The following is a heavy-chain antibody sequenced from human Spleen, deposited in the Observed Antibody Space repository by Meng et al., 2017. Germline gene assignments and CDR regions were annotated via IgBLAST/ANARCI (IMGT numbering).Heavy chain of an antibody. CDR1: GGSISSGGYY. CDR3: ARVNYYDSSGQNWYFDL. V-gene: IGHV4-31*03. CDR2: IYYSGST. D-gene: IGHD3-22*01. Sequence: QGQRKESGPGTVKPSQTLSLTCTVSGGSISSGGYYWSWIRQHPGKGLEWIGHIYYSGSTYYNPSLKSRITISVDTSKNQFSLKLSSVTAADTAVYYCARVNYYDSSGQNWYFDLWGRGTLVTVSS. J-gene: IGHJ2*01.